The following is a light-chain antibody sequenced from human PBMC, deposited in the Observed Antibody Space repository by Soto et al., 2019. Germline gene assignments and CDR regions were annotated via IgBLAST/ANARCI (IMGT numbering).Light chain of an antibody. CDR1: QSVSSN. Sequence: EIVMTQSPATLSVSPGERATLSCRASQSVSSNLAWYHQKPGQAPRLLIYGASTRATGIPARFSGSGSGTDFTLTISSLQSEDFAVYYCQQYNNSPRTFGQGTKVEIK. V-gene: IGKV3D-15*01. CDR2: GAS. J-gene: IGKJ1*01. CDR3: QQYNNSPRT.